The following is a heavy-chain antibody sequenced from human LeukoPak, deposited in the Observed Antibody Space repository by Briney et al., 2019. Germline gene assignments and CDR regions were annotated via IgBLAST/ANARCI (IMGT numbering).Heavy chain of an antibody. Sequence: GGSLRLSCAASGFTFDDYGMSWVRQAPGKGLEWVSDLNWNGDSTTCADSVKGRFTISRDNAKNSLYLQMNSLRAEDTAFYYCARARKMHYSYGYFFDYWGQGTLVTVSS. CDR2: LNWNGDST. CDR1: GFTFDDYG. D-gene: IGHD5-18*01. V-gene: IGHV3-20*04. CDR3: ARARKMHYSYGYFFDY. J-gene: IGHJ4*02.